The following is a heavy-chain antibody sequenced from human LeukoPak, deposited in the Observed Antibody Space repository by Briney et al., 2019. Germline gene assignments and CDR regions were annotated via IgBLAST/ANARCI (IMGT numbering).Heavy chain of an antibody. CDR3: AKWTYYFDY. J-gene: IGHJ4*02. CDR2: ISWNSGSI. D-gene: IGHD3/OR15-3a*01. V-gene: IGHV3-9*01. CDR1: GFTFDDYA. Sequence: GGSLRLSCAASGFTFDDYAMHWVRQAPGKGLEWVSGISWNSGSIGYADSVKGRFTISRDNAKNSLYLQMNSLRAEDTALYYCAKWTYYFDYWGQGTLATVSS.